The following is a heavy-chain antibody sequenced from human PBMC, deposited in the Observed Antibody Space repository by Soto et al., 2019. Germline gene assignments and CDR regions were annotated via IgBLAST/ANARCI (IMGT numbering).Heavy chain of an antibody. Sequence: ASVKVSCKASGYTFTSYGISWVRQAPGQGLEWMGWISAYNGNTNYAQKLQGRVTMTTDTSTSTAYMELRSLRSDDTAVYYCAREICSGGSCYGRYYGMDVWGQGTTVTVSS. CDR1: GYTFTSYG. V-gene: IGHV1-18*01. D-gene: IGHD2-15*01. CDR2: ISAYNGNT. CDR3: AREICSGGSCYGRYYGMDV. J-gene: IGHJ6*02.